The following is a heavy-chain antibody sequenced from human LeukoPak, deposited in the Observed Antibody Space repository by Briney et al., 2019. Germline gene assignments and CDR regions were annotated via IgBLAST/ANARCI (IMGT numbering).Heavy chain of an antibody. J-gene: IGHJ4*02. CDR2: IYSGGST. D-gene: IGHD4/OR15-4a*01. Sequence: HAGGSLRLSCTVSGFTVSSDSMGWVRPAPGKGLEWVSFIYSGGSTHYSDSVKGRFTISRDNSKNTLYLQMNSLRAEDTAVYYCARRAGAYSHPDDYWGQGTLVTVSS. CDR3: ARRAGAYSHPDDY. V-gene: IGHV3-53*01. CDR1: GFTVSSDS.